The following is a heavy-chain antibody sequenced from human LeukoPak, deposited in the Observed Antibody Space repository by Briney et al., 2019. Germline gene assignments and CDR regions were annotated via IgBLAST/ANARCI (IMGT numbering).Heavy chain of an antibody. CDR3: ARDEGGNNYFDP. Sequence: SQTLSLTRTVSGGSISSSGCYWSWIRQHPGKGLEWIGYIYYSGSTYYNPSLKSRLTISVDTSKNQFSLNLSSVTAADTAVYYCARDEGGNNYFDPWGQGTLVTVSS. J-gene: IGHJ5*02. CDR2: IYYSGST. V-gene: IGHV4-31*03. D-gene: IGHD1-26*01. CDR1: GGSISSSGCY.